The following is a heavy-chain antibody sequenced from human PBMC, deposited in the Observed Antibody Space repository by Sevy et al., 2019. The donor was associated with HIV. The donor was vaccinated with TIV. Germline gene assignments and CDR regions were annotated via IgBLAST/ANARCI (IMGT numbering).Heavy chain of an antibody. V-gene: IGHV1-18*01. J-gene: IGHJ3*02. CDR1: GYTFTSYG. Sequence: ASVKVSCTASGYTFTSYGISWVRQAPGQGLEWMGWISAYNDNTNYAQKLQGRVTLTTDTSKSTAYMGLRSLRSDDTAVYYCARGYYDFWGGYYRRDAFDIWGQGTMVTVSS. CDR2: ISAYNDNT. D-gene: IGHD3-3*01. CDR3: ARGYYDFWGGYYRRDAFDI.